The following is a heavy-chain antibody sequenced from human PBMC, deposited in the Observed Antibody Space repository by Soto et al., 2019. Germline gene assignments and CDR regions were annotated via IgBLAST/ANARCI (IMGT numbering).Heavy chain of an antibody. V-gene: IGHV3-21*01. J-gene: IGHJ3*02. D-gene: IGHD1-20*01. CDR3: ARDLDGITGTHAFDI. Sequence: NPGGSLRLSCAASGFTFSSYSMNWVRQAPGKGLEWVSSISSSSSYIYYADSVKGRFTISRDNAKNSLYLQMNSLRAEDTAVYYSARDLDGITGTHAFDIWGQGTMVTFSS. CDR2: ISSSSSYI. CDR1: GFTFSSYS.